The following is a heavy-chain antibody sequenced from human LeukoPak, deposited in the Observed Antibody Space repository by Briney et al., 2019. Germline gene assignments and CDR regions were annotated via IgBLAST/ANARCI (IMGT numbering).Heavy chain of an antibody. Sequence: ASVKVSCKASGYTFTGYYMHWVRQAPGQGLEWMGWINPNSGGTNYAQKFQGRVTMTRDTSISTAYMELSRLRSDDAAVYYCAREQSSGWVQPYNWFYPWGQGTLVTVSS. V-gene: IGHV1-2*02. CDR3: AREQSSGWVQPYNWFYP. J-gene: IGHJ5*02. D-gene: IGHD6-19*01. CDR2: INPNSGGT. CDR1: GYTFTGYY.